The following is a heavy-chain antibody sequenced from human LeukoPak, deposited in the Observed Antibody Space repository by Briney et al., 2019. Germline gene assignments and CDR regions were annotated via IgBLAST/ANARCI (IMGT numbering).Heavy chain of an antibody. Sequence: GGSLRLSCAASGFTFDDYAMHWVRQAPGKGLEWVSGISWNSGSIGYADSVKGRFTISRDNAKNSLYLQMNSLRAEDTALYHCARDSWDGYNYDYWGQGTLVTVSS. CDR3: ARDSWDGYNYDY. V-gene: IGHV3-9*01. D-gene: IGHD5-24*01. J-gene: IGHJ4*02. CDR2: ISWNSGSI. CDR1: GFTFDDYA.